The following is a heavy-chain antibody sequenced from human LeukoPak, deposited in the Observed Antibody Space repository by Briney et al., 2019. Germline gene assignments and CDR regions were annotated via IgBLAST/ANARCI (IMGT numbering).Heavy chain of an antibody. D-gene: IGHD2-2*01. V-gene: IGHV5-51*03. CDR2: IYPGDSDT. Sequence: PGESLTIFSTGSAYTFTSYWIGWVRQMPGKGLELMGIIYPGDSDTIYSPSFQGQVTISADKSINTAYLQWSRLKASVTAIYYCVRRDITSRYVVWFDPWGQGTPVTVSS. CDR3: VRRDITSRYVVWFDP. CDR1: AYTFTSYW. J-gene: IGHJ5*02.